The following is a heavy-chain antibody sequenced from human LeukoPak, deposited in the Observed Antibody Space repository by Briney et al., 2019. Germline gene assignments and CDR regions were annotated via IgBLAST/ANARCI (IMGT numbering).Heavy chain of an antibody. CDR1: GFTVSSNY. CDR2: IYNGGST. D-gene: IGHD1-26*01. Sequence: GGSLRLSCAASGFTVSSNYMSWVRQAPGKGLEWVSVIYNGGSTYYADSVKGRFTISRDNSKNTLYLQMNSLRAEDTAVYYCARDSGIYVPADDYWGQGTLVTVSS. V-gene: IGHV3-66*02. J-gene: IGHJ4*02. CDR3: ARDSGIYVPADDY.